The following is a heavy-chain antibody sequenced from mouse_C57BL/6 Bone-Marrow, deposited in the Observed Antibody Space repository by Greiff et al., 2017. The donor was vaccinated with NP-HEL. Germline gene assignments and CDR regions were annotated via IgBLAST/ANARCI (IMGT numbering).Heavy chain of an antibody. CDR1: EYEFPSHD. CDR2: INSDGGST. V-gene: IGHV5-2*03. J-gene: IGHJ1*03. Sequence: EVNVVESGGGLVQPGESLKLSCESNEYEFPSHDMSWVRKTPEKRLELVAAINSDGGSTYYPDTMERRFIISRDNTKKTLYLQMSSLKSEDTAMYYCTAFYRYFDVWGTGTTVTVSS. CDR3: TAFYRYFDV.